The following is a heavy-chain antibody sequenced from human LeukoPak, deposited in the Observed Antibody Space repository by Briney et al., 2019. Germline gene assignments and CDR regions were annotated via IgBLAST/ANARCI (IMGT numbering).Heavy chain of an antibody. CDR2: INHSGST. D-gene: IGHD5-18*01. J-gene: IGHJ4*02. V-gene: IGHV4-34*01. Sequence: PSETLSLTCAVYGGSFSGYYWSWIRQPPGKGLEWLGEINHSGSTNYNPSLKSRVTISVDTSKNQFSLKLSSVTAADTAVYYCASGGGYSYGPFDYWGQGTLVTVSS. CDR3: ASGGGYSYGPFDY. CDR1: GGSFSGYY.